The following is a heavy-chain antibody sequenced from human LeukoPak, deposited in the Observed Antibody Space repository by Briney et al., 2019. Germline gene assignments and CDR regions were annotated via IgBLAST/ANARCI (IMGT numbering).Heavy chain of an antibody. CDR3: ALSRAMITFGGVIALDWYFDL. CDR2: ISAYNGNT. CDR1: GYPFTSYG. V-gene: IGHV1-18*01. D-gene: IGHD3-16*02. J-gene: IGHJ2*01. Sequence: ASVKVSCKASGYPFTSYGINWVRQAPGQGLEWMGWISAYNGNTDYAQKLQGRVTMTRNTSISTAYMELSSLRSEDTAVYYCALSRAMITFGGVIALDWYFDLWGRGTLVTVSS.